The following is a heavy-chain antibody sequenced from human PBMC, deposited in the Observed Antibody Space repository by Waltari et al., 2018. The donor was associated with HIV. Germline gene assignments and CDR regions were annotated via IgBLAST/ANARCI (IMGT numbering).Heavy chain of an antibody. CDR1: GFTFRSYC. D-gene: IGHD4-17*01. CDR2: INRDGSTT. J-gene: IGHJ3*02. Sequence: EVQLVESGGGLVQPGGSLRLSCAASGFTFRSYCMHWVRQAPGKGLLWVSCINRDGSTTNYADSVKGRLTISRDNAKNTLYLQMNSLRADDTAVYYCARENTMTYYDALDIWGQGTMVTFSS. CDR3: ARENTMTYYDALDI. V-gene: IGHV3-74*01.